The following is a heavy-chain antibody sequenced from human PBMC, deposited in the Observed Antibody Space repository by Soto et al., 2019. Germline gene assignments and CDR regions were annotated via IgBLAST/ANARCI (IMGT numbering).Heavy chain of an antibody. CDR2: INHDGRDT. CDR3: ARAHYYDDGRGYTYYDV. D-gene: IGHD3-22*01. CDR1: GFSFTTYA. Sequence: HPGGSLRLSCVGSGFSFTTYAMSWVRQAPGKGLEWLSGINHDGRDTSYADSVTGRFTISRDNAKNTLHLQMNSLRAEDTAIYYCARAHYYDDGRGYTYYDVWGQGALVTVSS. J-gene: IGHJ4*02. V-gene: IGHV3-74*01.